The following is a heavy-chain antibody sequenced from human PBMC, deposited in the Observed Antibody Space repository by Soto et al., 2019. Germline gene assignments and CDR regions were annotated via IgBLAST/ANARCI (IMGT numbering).Heavy chain of an antibody. Sequence: GGSLRLSCAASGFTFSSYSMNWVRQAPGKGLEWVSSISSSSSYIYYADSVKGRFTISRDNAKNSLYLQMNSLRAEDTAVYYCARDEYGDYWNYYYMDVWGKGTTVTVSS. V-gene: IGHV3-21*01. D-gene: IGHD4-17*01. CDR3: ARDEYGDYWNYYYMDV. CDR2: ISSSSSYI. CDR1: GFTFSSYS. J-gene: IGHJ6*03.